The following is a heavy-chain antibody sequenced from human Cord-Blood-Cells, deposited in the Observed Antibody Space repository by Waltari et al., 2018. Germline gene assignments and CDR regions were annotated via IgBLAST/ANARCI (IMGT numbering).Heavy chain of an antibody. CDR1: GFTFSSYG. CDR3: AKVSGWSYSYYYYGMDV. Sequence: QVQLVESGGGVVQPGRSLRLSCAASGFTFSSYGMHWVRQAPGQGLEWVAVISYDGSNKDYADSVKGRFTISRDNSKNTLYLQMNSLRAEDTAVYYCAKVSGWSYSYYYYGMDVWGQGTTVTVSS. J-gene: IGHJ6*02. CDR2: ISYDGSNK. D-gene: IGHD6-19*01. V-gene: IGHV3-30*18.